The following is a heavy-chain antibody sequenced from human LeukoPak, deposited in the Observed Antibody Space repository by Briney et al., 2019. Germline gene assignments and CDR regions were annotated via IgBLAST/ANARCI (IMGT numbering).Heavy chain of an antibody. CDR1: GFTFSSYG. V-gene: IGHV3-30*18. J-gene: IGHJ4*02. D-gene: IGHD1-26*01. CDR2: ISYDGSNK. CDR3: AKDLEYSGSYNFDY. Sequence: GGSLRLSCAASGFTFSSYGMHWVRQAPGKGLEWVAVISYDGSNKYYADSVKGRFTISRDNSKNTLYLQMNSLRAEDTAVYYCAKDLEYSGSYNFDYWGQGTLVTVSS.